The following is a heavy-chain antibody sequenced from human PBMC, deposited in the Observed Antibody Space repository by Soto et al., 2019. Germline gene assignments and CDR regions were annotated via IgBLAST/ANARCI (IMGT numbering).Heavy chain of an antibody. V-gene: IGHV1-69*06. D-gene: IGHD3-22*01. J-gene: IGHJ6*02. Sequence: QVQLVQSGAEVKKPGSSVKVSCKASGGTFSSYAISWVRQAPGQGLEWMGGIIPIFGTANYAQKFQGRVTITADKSTSTAYMELSSLRSEDTAMYYCASSYYYDSSADYYYGMDVWGQGTTVTVSS. CDR2: IIPIFGTA. CDR3: ASSYYYDSSADYYYGMDV. CDR1: GGTFSSYA.